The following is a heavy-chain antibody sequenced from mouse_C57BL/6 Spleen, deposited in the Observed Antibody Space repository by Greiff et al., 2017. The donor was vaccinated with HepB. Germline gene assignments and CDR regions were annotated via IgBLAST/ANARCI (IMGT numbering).Heavy chain of an antibody. CDR1: GFAFSSYW. Sequence: VQLLQSGAELVKPGASVKISCTASGFAFSSYWMNWVKQRPGKGLEWIGQIYPGDGDTNYNGNFKGQDTMTADNSSSTGYMQLSRLTSEDSAVYYCARWTCLDYWGQGTTLTVSS. CDR3: ARWTCLDY. V-gene: IGHV1-80*01. CDR2: IYPGDGDT. J-gene: IGHJ2*01.